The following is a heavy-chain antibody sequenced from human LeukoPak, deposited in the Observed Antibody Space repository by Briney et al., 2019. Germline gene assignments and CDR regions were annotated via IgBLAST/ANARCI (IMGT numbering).Heavy chain of an antibody. CDR1: GFPFNHLV. CDR2: IWYDGSNK. J-gene: IGHJ3*02. D-gene: IGHD4-17*01. Sequence: PGGSLRLSRAASGFPFNHLVIHWVRQAPGKGLEWVAIIWYDGSNKYYADSVKGRFTISRDNSKNTLYLQMKGLRAEDTAVYYCARDQGTVTTIRGVDIWGQGRMVSVSS. V-gene: IGHV3-33*01. CDR3: ARDQGTVTTIRGVDI.